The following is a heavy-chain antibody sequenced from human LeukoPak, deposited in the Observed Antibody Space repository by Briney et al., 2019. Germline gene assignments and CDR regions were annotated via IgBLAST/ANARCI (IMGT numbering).Heavy chain of an antibody. V-gene: IGHV3-53*01. CDR3: ARDHTPQLKSYGDYGLDY. Sequence: TGGSLRLSCAASGFTVSNNYMTWVRQAPGKGLEWVSVIYSGGRTYYADSVKGRFTISRDNSKNTLYLQMNSLRAEDTAVYYCARDHTPQLKSYGDYGLDYWGQGTLLTVSS. CDR1: GFTVSNNY. J-gene: IGHJ4*02. D-gene: IGHD4-17*01. CDR2: IYSGGRT.